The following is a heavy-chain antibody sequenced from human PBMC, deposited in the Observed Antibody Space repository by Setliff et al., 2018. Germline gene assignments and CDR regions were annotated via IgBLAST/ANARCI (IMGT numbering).Heavy chain of an antibody. CDR2: LYDSGKT. V-gene: IGHV4-39*07. J-gene: IGHJ6*03. D-gene: IGHD3-10*01. Sequence: PSETLSLTCTVPGDSISSISYYWGWIRQPPGKGLEWIGTLYDSGKTYYNPSLKSRVTMSVDTSKNQFSLKLSSVTAADTAVYYCARVGGSGTQPLYYYYYYMDVWGKGTTVTVSS. CDR1: GDSISSISYY. CDR3: ARVGGSGTQPLYYYYYYMDV.